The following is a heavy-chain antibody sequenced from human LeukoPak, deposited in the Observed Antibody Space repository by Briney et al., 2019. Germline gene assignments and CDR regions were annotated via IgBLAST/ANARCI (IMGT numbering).Heavy chain of an antibody. D-gene: IGHD3-22*01. CDR1: GYTFTSYY. CDR2: INAGNGNT. CDR3: ARVTPTASNYYDSSARSGAFDI. Sequence: ASVKVSCKASGYTFTSYYMHWVRQAPGQRLEWMGWINAGNGNTKYSQEFQGRVTITRDTSASTAYMELSSLRSEDMAVYYCARVTPTASNYYDSSARSGAFDIWGQGTMVTVSS. V-gene: IGHV1-3*03. J-gene: IGHJ3*02.